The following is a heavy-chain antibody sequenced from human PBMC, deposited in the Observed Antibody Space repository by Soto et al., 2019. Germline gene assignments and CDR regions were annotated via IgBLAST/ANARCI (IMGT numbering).Heavy chain of an antibody. Sequence: EVQLVESGGGFVKPGGSLILSCAASGFTFSNAWMSWVRQAPGKGLEWVARIKSKIDGGTTDHAAPVKGRFTISRDDSKNTLYLQMNSLETEDTAVSYCTTYDYILGGARYRWAYWRQGALVTVSS. D-gene: IGHD3-16*02. CDR1: GFTFSNAW. J-gene: IGHJ4*02. CDR3: TTYDYILGGARYRWAY. CDR2: IKSKIDGGTT. V-gene: IGHV3-15*01.